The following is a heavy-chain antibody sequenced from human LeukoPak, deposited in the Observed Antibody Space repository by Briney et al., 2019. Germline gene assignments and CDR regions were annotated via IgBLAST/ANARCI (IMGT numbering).Heavy chain of an antibody. V-gene: IGHV1-2*02. CDR3: VRDLMTTPTWDFDY. D-gene: IGHD3-16*01. CDR2: INPISGTT. J-gene: IGHJ4*02. CDR1: GYTFTGYY. Sequence: GASVKVSCKGSGYTFTGYYMHWVRQAPGQGLEWMGWINPISGTTNYAQRLQGRVTVTSDTSINTVYMELSRLESDDTAVYYCVRDLMTTPTWDFDYWGQGTLVTVAS.